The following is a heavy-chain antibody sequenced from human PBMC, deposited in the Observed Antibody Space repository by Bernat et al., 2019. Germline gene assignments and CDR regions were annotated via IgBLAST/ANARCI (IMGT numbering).Heavy chain of an antibody. J-gene: IGHJ4*02. CDR1: GYSFTSYW. D-gene: IGHD6-19*01. CDR3: ARHPGYTSGWSDY. Sequence: EVQLVQSGAEVKKPGESLRISCKGSGYSFTSYWIGWVRQMPGKGLEWLRIIHPGDSDTRYSPSFQGHVTISADKSISTAYLQWSSLKASDTAMYYCARHPGYTSGWSDYWGQGTLVTVSS. CDR2: IHPGDSDT. V-gene: IGHV5-51*01.